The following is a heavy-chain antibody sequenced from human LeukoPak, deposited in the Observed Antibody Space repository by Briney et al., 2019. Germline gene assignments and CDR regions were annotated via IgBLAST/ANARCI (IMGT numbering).Heavy chain of an antibody. J-gene: IGHJ4*02. CDR2: INPNSGGT. CDR1: GYTFTGYY. CDR3: AREGPTYYYDSSGYYGFDY. D-gene: IGHD3-22*01. Sequence: ASVKVSCKASGYTFTGYYMHWVRQAPGQGLEWMGWINPNSGGTNYARKFQGRVTMTRDTSISTAYMELSRLRSDDTAVYYCAREGPTYYYDSSGYYGFDYWGQGTLVTVSS. V-gene: IGHV1-2*02.